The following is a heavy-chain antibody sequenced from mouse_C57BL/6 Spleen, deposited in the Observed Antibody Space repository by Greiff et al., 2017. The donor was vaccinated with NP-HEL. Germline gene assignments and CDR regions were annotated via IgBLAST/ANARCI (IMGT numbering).Heavy chain of an antibody. CDR3: ARSTMVTTTSPMDY. CDR2: IYPRSGNT. J-gene: IGHJ4*01. V-gene: IGHV1-81*01. Sequence: QVQLQQSGAELARPGASVKLSCKASGYTFTSYGISWVKQRTGQGLEWIGEIYPRSGNTYYNEKLKGKATLTADKSSSTAYMELRSLTSEDSSVYFCARSTMVTTTSPMDYWGQGTSVTVSS. CDR1: GYTFTSYG. D-gene: IGHD2-2*01.